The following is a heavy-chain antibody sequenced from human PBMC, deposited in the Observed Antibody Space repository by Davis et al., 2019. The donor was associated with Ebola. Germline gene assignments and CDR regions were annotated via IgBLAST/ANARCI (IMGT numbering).Heavy chain of an antibody. CDR3: AKSGRFGELFYDY. D-gene: IGHD3-10*01. CDR2: ISGSGGST. CDR1: GFTVSSNY. Sequence: GESLKISCAASGFTVSSNYMSWVRQAPGKGLEWVSAISGSGGSTYYADSVKGRLTISRDNSKNTLYLQMNSLRAEDTAVYYCAKSGRFGELFYDYWGQGTLVTVSS. J-gene: IGHJ4*02. V-gene: IGHV3-23*01.